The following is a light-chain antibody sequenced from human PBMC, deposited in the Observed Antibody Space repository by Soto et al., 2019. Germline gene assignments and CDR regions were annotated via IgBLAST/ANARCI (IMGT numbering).Light chain of an antibody. J-gene: IGKJ1*01. CDR2: GAS. V-gene: IGKV3-15*01. CDR1: QSVSSN. CDR3: QQYNNWPPGT. Sequence: EIVMTQSPATLSVSPGERATLSCRASQSVSSNLAWYQQKPGQAPRLLIYGASTRATGIPARFSGSGSGTEFTLTISSLQSEDCAVYYCQQYNNWPPGTFGQGPKVEIK.